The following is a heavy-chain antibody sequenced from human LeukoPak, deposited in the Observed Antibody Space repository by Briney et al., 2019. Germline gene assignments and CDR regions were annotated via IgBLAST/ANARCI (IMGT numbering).Heavy chain of an antibody. CDR1: GYTFTGYY. CDR3: ARSYDSSGYFVGWFDP. V-gene: IGHV1-2*02. CDR2: INPNSGGT. Sequence: ASVKVSCKASGYTFTGYYIHWVRQAPGQGLEWMGWINPNSGGTNYAQKFQGRVTMTRDTSISTAYMELSRLRSDDTAVYYCARSYDSSGYFVGWFDPWGQGTLVTVSS. D-gene: IGHD3-22*01. J-gene: IGHJ5*02.